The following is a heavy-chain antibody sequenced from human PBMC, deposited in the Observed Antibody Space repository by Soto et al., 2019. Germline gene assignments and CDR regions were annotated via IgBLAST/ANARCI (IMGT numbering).Heavy chain of an antibody. Sequence: SETLSLTCTVSGGSISSGGYYWSWIRQHPGKGLEWIGYIYYSGSTYYNPSLKSRVTISVDTSKNQFSLKLSSVTAADTAVYYCARFVSDYGDEHFDYWGQGTLVTVSS. CDR2: IYYSGST. J-gene: IGHJ4*02. V-gene: IGHV4-31*03. CDR3: ARFVSDYGDEHFDY. CDR1: GGSISSGGYY. D-gene: IGHD4-17*01.